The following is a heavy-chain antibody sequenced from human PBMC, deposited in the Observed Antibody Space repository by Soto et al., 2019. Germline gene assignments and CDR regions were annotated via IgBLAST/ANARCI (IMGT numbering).Heavy chain of an antibody. J-gene: IGHJ6*03. Sequence: PSETLSLTCTVSGGSISSSSYYWGWIRQPPGKGLEWIGGIYYSGSTYYNPPLKSRVTISVDTSKNQFSLKLSSVTAADTAVYYCARLHTDYYYYMDVWGKGTTVTVSS. CDR2: IYYSGST. CDR3: ARLHTDYYYYMDV. V-gene: IGHV4-39*01. CDR1: GGSISSSSYY.